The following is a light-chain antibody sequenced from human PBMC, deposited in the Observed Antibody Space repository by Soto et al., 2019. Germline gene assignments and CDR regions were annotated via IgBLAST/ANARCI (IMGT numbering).Light chain of an antibody. V-gene: IGKV2-28*01. Sequence: DIVMSQSPLSLPVTPGEPASISCRSSRSLLHSNGYNYLDWYLQKPGQSPQLLMYLGSNRASGVTDRFSCSGSGTDFTLSISRVDAEDVGVYYCMQPLQTPVTFGQGTRLEIK. CDR1: RSLLHSNGYNY. CDR3: MQPLQTPVT. CDR2: LGS. J-gene: IGKJ5*01.